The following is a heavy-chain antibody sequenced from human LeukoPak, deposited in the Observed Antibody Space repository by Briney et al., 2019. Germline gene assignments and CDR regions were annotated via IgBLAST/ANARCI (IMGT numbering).Heavy chain of an antibody. D-gene: IGHD3-3*01. J-gene: IGHJ5*02. CDR1: GYTFTSYG. CDR2: ISAYNGNT. Sequence: ASVKVSCKASGYTFTSYGISWVRQAPGQGLEWMGWISAYNGNTNYAQKLQGRVTMTTDTSTSTAYMELRSLRSDDMAVYYCARENTFITIFGVVTPAGNWFDPWGQGTLVTVSS. CDR3: ARENTFITIFGVVTPAGNWFDP. V-gene: IGHV1-18*03.